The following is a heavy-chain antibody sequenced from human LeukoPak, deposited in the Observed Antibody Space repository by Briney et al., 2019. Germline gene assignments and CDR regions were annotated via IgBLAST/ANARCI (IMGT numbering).Heavy chain of an antibody. CDR1: GGSFSGYY. D-gene: IGHD3-22*01. J-gene: IGHJ4*02. CDR3: ARATMIVVVPKRPRDFEY. V-gene: IGHV4-34*01. CDR2: INQSGNT. Sequence: ASETLSLTCAVYGGSFSGYYWSWIRQPPGKGLECMGEINQSGNTNYNPSLKSRVTISVVPSKRELSLKLSSVTSADTAVYSCARATMIVVVPKRPRDFEYWGQGTLVTVSS.